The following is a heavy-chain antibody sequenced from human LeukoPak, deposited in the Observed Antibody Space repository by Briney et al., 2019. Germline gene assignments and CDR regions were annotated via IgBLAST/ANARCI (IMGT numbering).Heavy chain of an antibody. CDR2: INHSGST. CDR1: GGSFSGYY. Sequence: SETLSLACAVYGGSFSGYYWSWIRQPPGKGLEWIGEINHSGSTNYNPSLKSRVTISVDTSKNQFSLKLSSVTAADTAVYYCARGEAAAGKGQDYWGQGTLVTVSS. D-gene: IGHD6-13*01. CDR3: ARGEAAAGKGQDY. J-gene: IGHJ4*02. V-gene: IGHV4-34*01.